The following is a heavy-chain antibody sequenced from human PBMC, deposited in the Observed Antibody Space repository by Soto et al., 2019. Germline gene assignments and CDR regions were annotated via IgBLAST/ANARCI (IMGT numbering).Heavy chain of an antibody. D-gene: IGHD5-12*01. J-gene: IGHJ5*02. Sequence: SQTLSLTCAISGDSVSSNTASWNWIRQSPSRGLEWLGRTYFRSKWYNDYAVSVKSRIIINPDTSNNQFSLQVNSVTPEDTAVYFCAKGDNLGPKTGYAFDPWGQGIMVTVSS. CDR2: TYFRSKWYN. V-gene: IGHV6-1*01. CDR3: AKGDNLGPKTGYAFDP. CDR1: GDSVSSNTAS.